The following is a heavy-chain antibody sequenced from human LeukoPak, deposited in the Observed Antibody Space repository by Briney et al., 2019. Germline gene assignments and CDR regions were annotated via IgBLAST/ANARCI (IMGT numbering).Heavy chain of an antibody. J-gene: IGHJ4*02. CDR2: ISHSGST. D-gene: IGHD3-10*01. CDR3: ARGVFYGSTPLDY. CDR1: GGSFSGYY. V-gene: IGHV4-34*01. Sequence: PSETLSLTCAVYGGSFSGYYWSWIRQPPGKGLEWIGEISHSGSTTYNPFLRSRVTISVDTSKIQFSLKLSSVTAADTAVYYCARGVFYGSTPLDYWGQGTLVTVSS.